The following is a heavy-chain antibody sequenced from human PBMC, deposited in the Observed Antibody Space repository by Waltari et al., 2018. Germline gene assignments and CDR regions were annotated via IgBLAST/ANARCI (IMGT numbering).Heavy chain of an antibody. CDR2: ICPILGIA. V-gene: IGHV1-69*04. J-gene: IGHJ4*02. D-gene: IGHD3-22*01. CDR3: ASKYDDSSGYYSPLNDY. Sequence: QVQLVQSGAEVKKPGSSVKVSCKASGGTFSSYAISWVQQAPGQGREWMGGICPILGIASFEQKFQGRVTITADESTSPAYMELSSLRSEDTAVYYCASKYDDSSGYYSPLNDYWGQGTLVTVSS. CDR1: GGTFSSYA.